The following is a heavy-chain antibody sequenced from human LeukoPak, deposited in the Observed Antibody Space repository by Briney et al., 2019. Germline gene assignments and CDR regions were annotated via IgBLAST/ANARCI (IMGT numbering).Heavy chain of an antibody. D-gene: IGHD2-2*01. CDR1: GGSFCGYY. V-gene: IGHV4-34*01. CDR2: INHSGST. J-gene: IGHJ5*02. Sequence: PSETLSLTCAVYGGSFCGYYWSWIRQPPGKGLEWIGEINHSGSTNYNPSLRSRVTISVDTSKNQFSLKLSSVTAADTAVYYCARGGPDIVVVPAAPGVRFDPWGQGTLVTVSS. CDR3: ARGGPDIVVVPAAPGVRFDP.